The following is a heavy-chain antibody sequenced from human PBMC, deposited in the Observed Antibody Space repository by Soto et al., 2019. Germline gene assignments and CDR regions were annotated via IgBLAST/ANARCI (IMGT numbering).Heavy chain of an antibody. CDR3: ARSFIGCSRTSCDLGDSYFGMDC. CDR1: GYTFTGYY. D-gene: IGHD2-2*01. CDR2: INPNSGGT. Sequence: ASVKVSCKASGYTFTGYYMHWLRQAPGQGLEWMGWINPNSGGTNYAQKFQGWVTMTRDTSISTAYMELSRLRSDETAVYYCARSFIGCSRTSCDLGDSYFGMDCWGHGTRVTLSS. V-gene: IGHV1-2*04. J-gene: IGHJ6*02.